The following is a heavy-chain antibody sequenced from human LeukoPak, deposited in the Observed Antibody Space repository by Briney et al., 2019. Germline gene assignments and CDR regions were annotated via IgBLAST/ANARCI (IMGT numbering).Heavy chain of an antibody. CDR2: MDPNSGNT. J-gene: IGHJ5*02. D-gene: IGHD2-2*01. CDR1: GYTFTSYD. CDR3: ASGGTYCSSTSCYEEGWFDP. Sequence: ASVKVSCKASGYTFTSYDINWVRQATGQGLEWMGWMDPNSGNTGYAQKFQGRVTMTRNTSISTAYMELSSLRSEDTAVYYCASGGTYCSSTSCYEEGWFDPWGQGTLVTVSS. V-gene: IGHV1-8*01.